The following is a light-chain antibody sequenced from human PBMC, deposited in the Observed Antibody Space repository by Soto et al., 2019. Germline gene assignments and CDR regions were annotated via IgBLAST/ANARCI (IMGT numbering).Light chain of an antibody. J-gene: IGKJ5*01. CDR1: QSVSTN. Sequence: ETVMTQSPSTLSMCPGERVTLSCRASQSVSTNVAWYQQKPGQAPRLLIYGASTRATGIPPRFSGSGYATEFTLTISSLQTEDFAVYYCQQYNYRPPYTFGQGKRLEIK. V-gene: IGKV3-15*01. CDR2: GAS. CDR3: QQYNYRPPYT.